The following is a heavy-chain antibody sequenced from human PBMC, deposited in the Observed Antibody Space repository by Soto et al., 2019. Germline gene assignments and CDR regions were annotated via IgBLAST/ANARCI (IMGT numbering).Heavy chain of an antibody. CDR3: VRDLISGLRFLEWGGWFDP. CDR1: GYNFTSYG. Sequence: ASVKVPCKASGYNFTSYGLSWVRQAPGQGLEWMGWISAYNGNTNYAQKLQGRVTMTTDTSTSTAYMELRSLRSDDTAGYYCVRDLISGLRFLEWGGWFDPWGQGILVTVSS. CDR2: ISAYNGNT. V-gene: IGHV1-18*01. J-gene: IGHJ5*02. D-gene: IGHD3-3*01.